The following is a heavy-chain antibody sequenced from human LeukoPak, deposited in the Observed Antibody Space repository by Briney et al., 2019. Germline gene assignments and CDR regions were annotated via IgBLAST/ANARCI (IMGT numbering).Heavy chain of an antibody. CDR3: AMVAIVATIVY. Sequence: GGSLRLSCAASGLTFSSYSMSWVRQAPGKGLEWVSLIYSGSSTYYADSVKGRFTISRDKSKNTLYLQMSSLRVEDTAVYYCAMVAIVATIVYWGQGTLVTVSS. CDR1: GLTFSSYS. D-gene: IGHD5-12*01. J-gene: IGHJ4*02. V-gene: IGHV3-66*01. CDR2: IYSGSST.